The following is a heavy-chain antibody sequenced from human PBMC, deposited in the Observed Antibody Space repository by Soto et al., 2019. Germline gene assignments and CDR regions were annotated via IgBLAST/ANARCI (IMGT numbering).Heavy chain of an antibody. CDR2: ISSSSSYI. CDR3: ARDLYAFDI. D-gene: IGHD2-8*01. V-gene: IGHV3-21*01. CDR1: GLNFSSYA. J-gene: IGHJ3*02. Sequence: GGSLRLSCAAAGLNFSSYAMSWVRQAPGKGLEWVSSISSSSSYIYYADSVKGRFTISRDNAKNSLYLQMNSLRAEDTAVYYCARDLYAFDIWGQGTMVTVSS.